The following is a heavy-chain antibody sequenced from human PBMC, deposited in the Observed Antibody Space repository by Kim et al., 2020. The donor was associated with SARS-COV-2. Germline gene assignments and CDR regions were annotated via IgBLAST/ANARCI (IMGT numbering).Heavy chain of an antibody. CDR3: TRALYSSSWYVDY. J-gene: IGHJ4*02. CDR1: GFTFGDYP. V-gene: IGHV3-49*04. D-gene: IGHD6-13*01. Sequence: GGSLRLSCTASGFTFGDYPMSWVRQAPGKGLEWVGFIRSKAYGGTTEYAASVKGRFTISRDDSKSIAYLQMNSLKTEDTAVYYCTRALYSSSWYVDYWGQGTLVTVSS. CDR2: IRSKAYGGTT.